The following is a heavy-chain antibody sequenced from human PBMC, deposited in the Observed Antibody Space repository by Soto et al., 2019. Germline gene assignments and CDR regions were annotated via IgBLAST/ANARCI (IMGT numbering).Heavy chain of an antibody. CDR3: AREATIAARLDS. CDR1: GGSISSGDYY. D-gene: IGHD6-6*01. V-gene: IGHV4-30-4*01. CDR2: IYYSGST. J-gene: IGHJ4*02. Sequence: QVQLQESGPGLVKPSQTLSLTCTVSGGSISSGDYYWSWLRQPPGKGLEWIGYIYYSGSTYYNPSLTSRVTIPVDTSKNPFSLKLSSVTAADTAVYYCAREATIAARLDSWGQGTLVTVSS.